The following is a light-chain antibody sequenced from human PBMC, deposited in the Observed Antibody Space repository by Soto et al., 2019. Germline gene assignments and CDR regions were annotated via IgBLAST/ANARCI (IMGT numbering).Light chain of an antibody. CDR3: QQSYRTPLT. CDR2: AAT. CDR1: ESISRY. V-gene: IGKV1-39*01. J-gene: IGKJ4*01. Sequence: DIQTPQSPSSLSASVGDRVTISCRTSESISRYLNWYQQKPGKAPKLLIYAATSLQSGVPSRFSGSGSGTDITLTISRLQPEDFATYYCQQSYRTPLTFGGGTMVEIK.